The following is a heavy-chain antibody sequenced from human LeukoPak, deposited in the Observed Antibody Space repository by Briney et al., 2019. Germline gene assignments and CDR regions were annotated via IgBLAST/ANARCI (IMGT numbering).Heavy chain of an antibody. V-gene: IGHV4-39*01. D-gene: IGHD2-2*01. CDR2: IYYSGST. CDR3: ASLKTVPAATTYYYYGMDV. Sequence: PSETLSLTCTVSGGPISSSSYYWGWIRQPPGKGLEWIGSIYYSGSTYYNPSLKSRVTISVDTSKNQFSLKLSSVTAADTAVYYCASLKTVPAATTYYYYGMDVWGQGTTVTVSS. J-gene: IGHJ6*02. CDR1: GGPISSSSYY.